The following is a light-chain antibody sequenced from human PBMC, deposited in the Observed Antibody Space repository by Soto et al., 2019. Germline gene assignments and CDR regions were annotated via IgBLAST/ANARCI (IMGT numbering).Light chain of an antibody. Sequence: QSALTQPAAASGCPGQSITISCSGTSSDIGAYDHVAWFQQFPGKTPKLVIYSVSNRPSGVSYRFSGSKSGNTASLTISGLQADDEADYYCISYTVSRSYVFGPGTKVTVL. V-gene: IGLV2-14*01. CDR2: SVS. CDR3: ISYTVSRSYV. CDR1: SSDIGAYDH. J-gene: IGLJ1*01.